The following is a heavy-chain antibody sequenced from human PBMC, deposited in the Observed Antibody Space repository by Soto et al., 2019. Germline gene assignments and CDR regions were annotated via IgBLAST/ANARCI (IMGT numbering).Heavy chain of an antibody. D-gene: IGHD3-22*01. V-gene: IGHV1-45*02. CDR2: ITPFNGNT. CDR1: GHTFAYVY. CDR3: ASGRYDASGYFDC. J-gene: IGHJ4*02. Sequence: ASVKVSCKGSGHTFAYVYLHWVRQAPGQALEWMGWITPFNGNTKYAQKFQNRVTLTGDTSLNTAYMELSSLISDDTAMFYCASGRYDASGYFDCWGKGTMVTVSS.